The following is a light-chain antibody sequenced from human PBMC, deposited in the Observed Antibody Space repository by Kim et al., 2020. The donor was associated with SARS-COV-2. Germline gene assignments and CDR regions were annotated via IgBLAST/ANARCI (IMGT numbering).Light chain of an antibody. CDR3: NSRDSSGNHYV. V-gene: IGLV3-19*01. CDR2: GKN. CDR1: SLRSYY. Sequence: ALGQTVRITCQGDSLRSYYASWYQQKPGQAPVLVIYGKNNRPSGIPDRFSGSSSGNTASLTITGAQAEDEADYDCNSRDSSGNHYVFGTGPKVTVL. J-gene: IGLJ1*01.